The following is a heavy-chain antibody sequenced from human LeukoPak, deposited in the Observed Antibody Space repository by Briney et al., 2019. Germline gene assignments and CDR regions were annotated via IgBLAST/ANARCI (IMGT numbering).Heavy chain of an antibody. J-gene: IGHJ6*02. CDR2: IYSGGST. CDR3: ARDTQNYGGNRFYYYAMDV. Sequence: PGGSLRLSCAASGFIFSNYGMNWVRQAPGKGLEWVSVIYSGGSTFYADSVKGRFTISRDNSKNTLYLQMNSLRGEDTAVYYCARDTQNYGGNRFYYYAMDVWGQGTTVTVSS. V-gene: IGHV3-53*01. D-gene: IGHD4-23*01. CDR1: GFIFSNYG.